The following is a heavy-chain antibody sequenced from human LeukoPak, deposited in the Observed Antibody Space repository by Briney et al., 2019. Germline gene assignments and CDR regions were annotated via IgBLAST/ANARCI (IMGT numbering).Heavy chain of an antibody. CDR1: RLSINSYD. J-gene: IGHJ5*02. CDR3: ARADCSASTCYLRRSWFDP. CDR2: ISPKSDFI. Sequence: GGSLKLSRTSSRLSINSYDINWVRQAPGRGLEWVSSISPKSDFIYYSDSVRGRFTISRDNADNSLYLQMNSLRAEDTAVYYCARADCSASTCYLRRSWFDPWGQGTLVTVSS. V-gene: IGHV3-21*01. D-gene: IGHD3-9*01.